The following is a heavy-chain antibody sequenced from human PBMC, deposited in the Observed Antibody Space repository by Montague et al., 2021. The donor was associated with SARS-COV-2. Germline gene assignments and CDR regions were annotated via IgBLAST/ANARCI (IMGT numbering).Heavy chain of an antibody. V-gene: IGHV4-61*02. J-gene: IGHJ4*02. CDR1: GASISTGIYN. D-gene: IGHD1-26*01. CDR3: ARFGSGTLEFDL. Sequence: TLSLTCTLSGASISTGIYNWSWIRQPAGKGLEWIGRIRTTGHTDYXSPLESRVFMSADTSTNQFSLSLTSVTAADTAVYFCARFGSGTLEFDLWGQGTLVTVSS. CDR2: IRTTGHT.